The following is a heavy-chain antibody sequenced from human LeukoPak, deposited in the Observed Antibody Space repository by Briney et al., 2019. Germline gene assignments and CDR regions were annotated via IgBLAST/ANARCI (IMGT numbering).Heavy chain of an antibody. J-gene: IGHJ1*01. V-gene: IGHV4-39*01. CDR3: VRSIQQWLVRGGAYLQQ. D-gene: IGHD6-19*01. Sequence: SETLSLTCSVSGGSISNSTSYWGWIRQPPGKGLEWVGNIYYSGSTYYNPSLKGRVTIFVDTSKNQFSLKLSSVTAADTAVYYCVRSIQQWLVRGGAYLQQWGQGTLVTVSS. CDR1: GGSISNSTSY. CDR2: IYYSGST.